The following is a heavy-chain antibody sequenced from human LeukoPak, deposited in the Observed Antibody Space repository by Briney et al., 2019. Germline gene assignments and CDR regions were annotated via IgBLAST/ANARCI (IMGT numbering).Heavy chain of an antibody. D-gene: IGHD3-16*02. CDR2: IYTSGST. V-gene: IGHV4-61*02. CDR3: ARVITFGGVIVYDAFDI. Sequence: SQTLSLTCTVSGGSISSGSYYWSWIRQPAGKGLEWIGRIYTSGSTNYNPSLKSRVTISVDTSKNQFSLKLSSVTAADTAVYYCARVITFGGVIVYDAFDIWGQGTMVTVSS. CDR1: GGSISSGSYY. J-gene: IGHJ3*02.